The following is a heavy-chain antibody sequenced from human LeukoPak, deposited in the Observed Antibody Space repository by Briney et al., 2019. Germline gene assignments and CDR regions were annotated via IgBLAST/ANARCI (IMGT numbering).Heavy chain of an antibody. CDR1: GYTFTSYG. J-gene: IGHJ5*02. CDR2: ISAYNGNT. CDR3: ARLVATRKNGWFDP. V-gene: IGHV1-18*01. D-gene: IGHD5-12*01. Sequence: ASVKVSCKASGYTFTSYGISWVRQAPGQGLEWMGWISAYNGNTNYAQKLQGRVTMTTDTSTSTAYMELRSLRFDDTAVYYCARLVATRKNGWFDPWGQGTLVTVSS.